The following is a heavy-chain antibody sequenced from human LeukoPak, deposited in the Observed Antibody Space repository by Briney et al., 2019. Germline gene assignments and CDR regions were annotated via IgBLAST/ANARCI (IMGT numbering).Heavy chain of an antibody. CDR3: AREDGMSFDY. J-gene: IGHJ4*02. CDR1: GFTFSSYA. CDR2: IYSGGST. V-gene: IGHV3-66*01. D-gene: IGHD1-14*01. Sequence: PGGSLRLSCAASGFTFSSYAMSWVRQAPGKGLEWVSVIYSGGSTYYADSVKGRFTISRDNSKNTLYLQMNSLRAEDTAVYYCAREDGMSFDYWGQGTLVTVSS.